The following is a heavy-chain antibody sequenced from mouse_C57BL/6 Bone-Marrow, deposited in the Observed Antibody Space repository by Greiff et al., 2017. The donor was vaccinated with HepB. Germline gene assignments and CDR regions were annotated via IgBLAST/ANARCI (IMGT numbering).Heavy chain of an antibody. CDR3: TRSVFLFAY. CDR2: IDPEDGET. V-gene: IGHV14-2*01. Sequence: VQLQQSGAELVKPGASVKLSCTASGFNIKDYYMHWVKQRTEQGLEWIGRIDPEDGETKYAPKFQGKATLTADTSSNTAYLQLSSLTSEDTAVYYCTRSVFLFAYWGQGTLVTVSA. J-gene: IGHJ3*01. CDR1: GFNIKDYY.